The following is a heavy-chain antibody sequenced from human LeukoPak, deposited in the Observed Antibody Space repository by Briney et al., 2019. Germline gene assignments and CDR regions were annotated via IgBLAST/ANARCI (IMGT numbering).Heavy chain of an antibody. CDR3: ARDSNDVQDG. CDR2: IIPILGIA. J-gene: IGHJ4*02. CDR1: GGTFSSYA. D-gene: IGHD3-16*01. Sequence: ASVKVSCKASGGTFSSYAISWVRQAPGQGLEWMGRIIPILGIANYAQKFQGRVTITADKSTSTAYMEPSSLRSEDTAVYYCARDSNDVQDGWGQGTLVTVSS. V-gene: IGHV1-69*04.